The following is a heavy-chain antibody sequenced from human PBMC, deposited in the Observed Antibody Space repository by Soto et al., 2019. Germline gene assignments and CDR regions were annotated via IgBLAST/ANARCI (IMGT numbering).Heavy chain of an antibody. Sequence: GASVKVSCKASGYTFTRYGISWVRQAPGQGLEWMGWISAYNGNTNYAQKLQGRVTMTTDTSTSTAYMELRSLRSDDTAVYYCARAIFYYDSSDYYYGMDVWGQGTTVTVSS. D-gene: IGHD3-22*01. CDR3: ARAIFYYDSSDYYYGMDV. CDR1: GYTFTRYG. J-gene: IGHJ6*02. CDR2: ISAYNGNT. V-gene: IGHV1-18*01.